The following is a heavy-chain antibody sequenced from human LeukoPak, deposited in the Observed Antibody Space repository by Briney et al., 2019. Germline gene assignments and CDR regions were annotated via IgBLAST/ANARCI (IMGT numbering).Heavy chain of an antibody. J-gene: IGHJ6*02. CDR2: ISSGSTYI. V-gene: IGHV3-21*01. CDR1: GFTFNTYS. CDR3: ARDSPSTYDDILTGYLFDYYYYGMDV. Sequence: GGSLRLSCAASGFTFNTYSINWVRQAPGKGLEWVSSISSGSTYIYYAESVKGRFTISRDNAKKSLYLQMNGLRAEDTAVYYCARDSPSTYDDILTGYLFDYYYYGMDVWGQGTTVTVSS. D-gene: IGHD3-9*01.